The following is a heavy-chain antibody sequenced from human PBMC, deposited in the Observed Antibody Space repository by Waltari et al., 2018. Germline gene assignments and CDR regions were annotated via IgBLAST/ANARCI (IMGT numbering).Heavy chain of an antibody. V-gene: IGHV1-69*02. CDR2: IIPILGIA. Sequence: QVQLVQSGAEVKKPGSSVKVSCKASGGTFSSYTISWVRQAPGQGLEWMGRIIPILGIANYAQKFQGRVTITADKSTSTAYMELSSLRSEDTAVYYCASQGISGKDDSSGYYYDAFDIWGQGTMVTVSS. CDR3: ASQGISGKDDSSGYYYDAFDI. J-gene: IGHJ3*02. CDR1: GGTFSSYT. D-gene: IGHD3-22*01.